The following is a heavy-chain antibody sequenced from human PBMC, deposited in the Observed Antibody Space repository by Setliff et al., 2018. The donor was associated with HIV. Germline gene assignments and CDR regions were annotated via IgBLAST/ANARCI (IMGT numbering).Heavy chain of an antibody. V-gene: IGHV3-7*05. CDR3: ATDCAVVGGTGSLDS. CDR1: GFTFSTYW. D-gene: IGHD1-26*01. J-gene: IGHJ4*02. Sequence: SCAASGFTFSTYWMSWVRQAPGKGLEWVANIKQDGSEKNYMDSVKGRFTISRDNAKNSLYLQMNSLRVEDTAVYYCATDCAVVGGTGSLDSWGQGTLVTV. CDR2: IKQDGSEK.